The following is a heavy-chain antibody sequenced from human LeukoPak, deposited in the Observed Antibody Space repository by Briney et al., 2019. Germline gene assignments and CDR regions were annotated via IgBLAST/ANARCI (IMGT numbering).Heavy chain of an antibody. J-gene: IGHJ5*02. CDR3: AKEGGLGYCSGGSCYSYSWFDP. V-gene: IGHV3-23*01. Sequence: GGSLRLSCAASGFTFSSYAMSWVRQAPGKGLEWVSAISGSGGSTYYADSVKGRFTISRDNSKNTLYLQMNSLRAEDTAVYYCAKEGGLGYCSGGSCYSYSWFDPWGQGTLVTVSS. D-gene: IGHD2-15*01. CDR2: ISGSGGST. CDR1: GFTFSSYA.